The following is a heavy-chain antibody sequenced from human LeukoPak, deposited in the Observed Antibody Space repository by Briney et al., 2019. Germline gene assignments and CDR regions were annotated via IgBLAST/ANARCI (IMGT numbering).Heavy chain of an antibody. V-gene: IGHV3-23*01. CDR1: GFTFSSYA. Sequence: GGSLRHSCAASGFTFSSYAMSWVRQAPGKGLEWVSAISGSGGSTYYADSVKGRFTISRDTSKNTLYLQMNSLRAEGTAVYYCAKGRYSGSYYNWFDPWGQGTLVTVSS. CDR3: AKGRYSGSYYNWFDP. D-gene: IGHD1-26*01. CDR2: ISGSGGST. J-gene: IGHJ5*02.